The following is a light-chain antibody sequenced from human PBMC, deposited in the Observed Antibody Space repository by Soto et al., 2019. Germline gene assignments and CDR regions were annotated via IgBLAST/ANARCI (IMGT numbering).Light chain of an antibody. CDR1: EDVKSR. CDR3: QQYNVYSWT. CDR2: AAY. J-gene: IGKJ1*01. V-gene: IGKV1D-16*01. Sequence: DIQMTQSPSSVSASVGDKVTISCRASEDVKSRLAWYQQTPGKAPKLLIYAAYSLQSGVPSRFSGSGSGTDFTLTISSLQPDDFATYYCQQYNVYSWTFGQGTKVDIK.